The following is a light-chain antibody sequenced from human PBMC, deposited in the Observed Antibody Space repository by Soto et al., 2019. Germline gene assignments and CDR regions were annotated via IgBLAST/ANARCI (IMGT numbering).Light chain of an antibody. J-gene: IGLJ2*01. CDR3: GTWDTSLSAVV. V-gene: IGLV2-14*01. CDR1: NSDVGGYNY. CDR2: EVT. Sequence: QSALTQPASVSGSPGQSITISCTGSNSDVGGYNYVSWYQQHPGKAPKLMIYEVTIRPSGVSDRFSGSKSGNTASLTISGLQAEDEADYYCGTWDTSLSAVVFGGGTKLTVL.